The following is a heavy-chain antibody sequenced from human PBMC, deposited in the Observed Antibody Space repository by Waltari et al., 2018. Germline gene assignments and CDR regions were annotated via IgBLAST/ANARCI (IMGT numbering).Heavy chain of an antibody. J-gene: IGHJ4*02. D-gene: IGHD3-22*01. Sequence: QVQLVQSGAEVKKPGSSVKVSCKASGGTFSSYAISWVRQAPGQGLEWRGGCIPIFGTANSAQKFQGRVTITADESTSTAYMELSSLRSEDTAVYYCARESHYYDSSGYYPFDYWGQGTLVTVSS. CDR3: ARESHYYDSSGYYPFDY. CDR2: CIPIFGTA. V-gene: IGHV1-69*01. CDR1: GGTFSSYA.